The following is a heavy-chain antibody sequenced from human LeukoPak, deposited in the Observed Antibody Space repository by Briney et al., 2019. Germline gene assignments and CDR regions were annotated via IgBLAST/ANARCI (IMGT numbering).Heavy chain of an antibody. Sequence: ASVKVSCKASGYTFTSYAMNWVRQAPGQGLEWMGWINTNTGNPTYAQGFTGRFVFSLDTSVSTAYLQISSLKAEDTAVYYCARGEGATSYYYYYMDVWGKGTTVTVSS. CDR1: GYTFTSYA. CDR3: ARGEGATSYYYYYMDV. V-gene: IGHV7-4-1*02. D-gene: IGHD1-26*01. CDR2: INTNTGNP. J-gene: IGHJ6*03.